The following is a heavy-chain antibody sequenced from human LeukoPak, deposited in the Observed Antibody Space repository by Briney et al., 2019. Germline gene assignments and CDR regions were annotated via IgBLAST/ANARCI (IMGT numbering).Heavy chain of an antibody. V-gene: IGHV3-21*01. J-gene: IGHJ4*02. CDR2: ISTGSSYI. CDR3: ASLLGDKTIFDN. CDR1: GFTFSTYS. D-gene: IGHD1-26*01. Sequence: PGGSLRLSCAASGFTFSTYSMNWVRQVPGKGPEWISSISTGSSYIYYADSVKGRFTISRDNAKNSLFLEMNSLRAEDTAVYYCASLLGDKTIFDNWGQGTLVTVSS.